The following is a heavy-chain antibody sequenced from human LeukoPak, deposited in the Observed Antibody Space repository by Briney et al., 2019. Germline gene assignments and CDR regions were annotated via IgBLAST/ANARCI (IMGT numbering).Heavy chain of an antibody. D-gene: IGHD3-10*01. CDR2: IYPGDSDT. CDR1: GYSFTSYW. V-gene: IGHV5-51*01. CDR3: ARRRIPRGSYCYYGMDV. J-gene: IGHJ6*02. Sequence: GESLKISCKGSGYSFTSYWIGWVRQMPGKGLEWMGIIYPGDSDTRYSPSFQGQVTISADKSISTAYLQWSSLKASDTAMYYCARRRIPRGSYCYYGMDVWGQGTTVTVSS.